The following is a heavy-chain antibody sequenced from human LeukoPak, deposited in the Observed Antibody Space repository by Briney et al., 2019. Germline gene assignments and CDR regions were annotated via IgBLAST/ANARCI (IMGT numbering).Heavy chain of an antibody. CDR1: GFTFSSYA. CDR3: AKSAGYSYGPYNWFDP. J-gene: IGHJ5*02. CDR2: ISGSGGST. D-gene: IGHD5-18*01. V-gene: IGHV3-23*01. Sequence: GGSLRLSCAASGFTFSSYAMSWVRQAPGKGLEWVSAISGSGGSTYYADSVKGRFTISRDNSKNTLYLQMNSLRAEDTAVYYCAKSAGYSYGPYNWFDPWGQETLVTVSS.